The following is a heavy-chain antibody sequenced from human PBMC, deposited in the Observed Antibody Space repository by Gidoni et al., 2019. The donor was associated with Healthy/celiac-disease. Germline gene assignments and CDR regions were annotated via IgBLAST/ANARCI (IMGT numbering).Heavy chain of an antibody. J-gene: IGHJ4*02. V-gene: IGHV3-48*02. CDR2: ISSSSSTI. CDR1: GFTFSSYS. D-gene: IGHD3-22*01. Sequence: EVQLVESGGGLVQPGGSLRLSCAASGFTFSSYSMNWVRQAPGKGLEWVSYISSSSSTIYYADSVKGRFTISRDNAKNSLYLQMNSLRDEDTAVYYCARATSPYYDSSFLFDYWGQGTLVTVSS. CDR3: ARATSPYYDSSFLFDY.